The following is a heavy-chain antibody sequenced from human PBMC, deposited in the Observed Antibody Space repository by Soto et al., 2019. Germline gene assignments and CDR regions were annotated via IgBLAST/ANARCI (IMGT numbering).Heavy chain of an antibody. CDR1: GGSISSYY. Sequence: SETLSITCTVSGGSISSYYWSWIRQPPGKGLEWIGYIYYSGSTNYNPSLKRRVTISVDTSKNQFSLKLSSVTVADTAVYYCARHVVPAANYFAYWGQGTLVTVSS. D-gene: IGHD2-2*01. J-gene: IGHJ4*02. V-gene: IGHV4-59*08. CDR3: ARHVVPAANYFAY. CDR2: IYYSGST.